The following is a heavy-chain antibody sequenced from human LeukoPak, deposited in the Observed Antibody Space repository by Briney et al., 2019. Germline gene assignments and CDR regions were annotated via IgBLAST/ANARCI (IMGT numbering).Heavy chain of an antibody. J-gene: IGHJ4*02. CDR1: GGTFSSYA. V-gene: IGHV1-2*02. CDR2: INPNSGGT. Sequence: ASVKVSCKASGGTFSSYAISWVRQAPGQGLEWMGWINPNSGGTNYAQKFQGRVTMTRDTSISTAYMELSRLRSDDTAVYYCARDLTYYYDSSGYTADYWGQGTLVTVSS. CDR3: ARDLTYYYDSSGYTADY. D-gene: IGHD3-22*01.